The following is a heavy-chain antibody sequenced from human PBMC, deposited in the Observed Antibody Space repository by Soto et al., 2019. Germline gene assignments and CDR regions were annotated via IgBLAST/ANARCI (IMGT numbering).Heavy chain of an antibody. CDR3: ARDLEPPVFYYSSGSLFYYGMHV. CDR1: GVTFSTYC. Sequence: GGSLRLSCAASGVTFSTYCMHWVHHPPRKGLARVTLISYDASHKYYPDSVKGRFTISRDNSKNTLYLQMNSLRAEDTAMYYCARDLEPPVFYYSSGSLFYYGMHVWGQGTSVTVCS. V-gene: IGHV3-30*03. CDR2: ISYDASHK. J-gene: IGHJ6*02. D-gene: IGHD3-22*01.